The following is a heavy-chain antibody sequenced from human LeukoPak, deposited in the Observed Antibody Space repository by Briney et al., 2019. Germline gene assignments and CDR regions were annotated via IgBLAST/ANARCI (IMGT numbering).Heavy chain of an antibody. V-gene: IGHV3-72*01. J-gene: IGHJ4*02. CDR1: GFTFSPHY. CDR2: IRNKADGYTT. Sequence: GGSLRLSCVASGFTFSPHYMDWVRQSPGQGLEWVGLIRNKADGYTTIYAASVKGRFTISRDDSKNSVYLQMGSLKTEDTAVYYCGDLGSTGTDHWGQGTLVTVSS. CDR3: GDLGSTGTDH. D-gene: IGHD4-17*01.